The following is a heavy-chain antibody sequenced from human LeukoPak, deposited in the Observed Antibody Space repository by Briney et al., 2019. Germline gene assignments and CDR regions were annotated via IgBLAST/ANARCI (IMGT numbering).Heavy chain of an antibody. Sequence: PSETLSLTCSVSGGSVSSGTYYWNWIRQPPGKGLEWIGYIYYSGSTNYNPSLKSRVTISVDTSKNQFSLKLSSVTAADTAVYYCARGTMMVGPWGQGTLVTVSS. V-gene: IGHV4-61*01. CDR2: IYYSGST. CDR1: GGSVSSGTYY. CDR3: ARGTMMVGP. J-gene: IGHJ5*02. D-gene: IGHD3-22*01.